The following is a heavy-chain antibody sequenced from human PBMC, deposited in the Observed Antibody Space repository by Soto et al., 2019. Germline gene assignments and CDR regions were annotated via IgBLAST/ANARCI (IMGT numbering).Heavy chain of an antibody. CDR1: GYTFTNFA. Sequence: QVQLVQSGAEVKKPGASVKVSCKASGYTFTNFAMHWVRQAPGQSREWMGWLNAGNGYTKYSQKFQGRVSITRDTSVTTVYMELSSMRSEDTSMYYCARGPTSGNYFLSFFDYWGQGSLVTVSS. V-gene: IGHV1-3*01. J-gene: IGHJ4*02. CDR2: LNAGNGYT. CDR3: ARGPTSGNYFLSFFDY. D-gene: IGHD1-26*01.